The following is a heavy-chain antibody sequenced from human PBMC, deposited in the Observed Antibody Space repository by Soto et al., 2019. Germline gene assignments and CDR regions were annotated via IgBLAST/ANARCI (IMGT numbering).Heavy chain of an antibody. CDR2: INQDGSEK. V-gene: IGHV3-7*01. J-gene: IGHJ4*02. D-gene: IGHD3-3*01. CDR3: ARARGITILHYFDY. CDR1: GFSFSGYW. Sequence: PGGSLRLSCAASGFSFSGYWMSWVRQAPGKGLEWVAKINQDGSEKYYVDSVKGRFTISRDNAKNSYLQMNSLRVEDTAVYYCARARGITILHYFDYWGQGTPVTVSS.